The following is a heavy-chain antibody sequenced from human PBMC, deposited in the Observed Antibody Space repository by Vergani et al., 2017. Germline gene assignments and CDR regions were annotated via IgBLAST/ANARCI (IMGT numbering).Heavy chain of an antibody. Sequence: EVQLEESGGGLVLPGRSLRLSCVASGFTSAGYAMNWVRQAPGKGLEWVSGISWNSNSIGYADSVKGRFTISRDNAKNSLYLQMNSLRAEDTALYYCAKVLGTSSVGGWFDPWGQGTLVTVSS. V-gene: IGHV3-9*02. CDR1: GFTSAGYA. D-gene: IGHD6-6*01. CDR2: ISWNSNSI. J-gene: IGHJ5*02. CDR3: AKVLGTSSVGGWFDP.